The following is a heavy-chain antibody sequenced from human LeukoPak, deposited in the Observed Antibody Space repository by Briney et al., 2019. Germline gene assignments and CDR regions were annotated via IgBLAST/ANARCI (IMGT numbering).Heavy chain of an antibody. J-gene: IGHJ4*02. D-gene: IGHD2-21*02. CDR1: EFTFSSYS. CDR2: ISSSGAST. Sequence: GGSLRLSCVASEFTFSSYSMTWVRQGPERGLEWVSAISSSGASTYYADSVKGRFTISRDNSKNTLYLQMNSLTAEDTAVYYCAKRLGDQRAFDYWGQGTLVTVSS. V-gene: IGHV3-23*01. CDR3: AKRLGDQRAFDY.